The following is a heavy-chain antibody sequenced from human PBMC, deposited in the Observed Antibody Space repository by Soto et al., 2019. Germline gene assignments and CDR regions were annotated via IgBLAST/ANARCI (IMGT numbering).Heavy chain of an antibody. CDR3: SKEIADYIWGRLSDAFDI. CDR1: GFTFSSYG. D-gene: IGHD3-16*01. J-gene: IGHJ3*02. CDR2: ISYDGSNK. Sequence: GGSLRLSCAASGFTFSSYGMHWVRQAPGKGLEWVAVISYDGSNKYYAESVKGRFTISRDNSKNTLYLQMNSLRAEDTAVYYCSKEIADYIWGRLSDAFDIWGQGTMVTVS. V-gene: IGHV3-30*18.